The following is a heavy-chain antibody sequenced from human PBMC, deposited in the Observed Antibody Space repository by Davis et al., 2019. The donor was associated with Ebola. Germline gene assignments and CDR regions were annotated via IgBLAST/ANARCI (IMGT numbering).Heavy chain of an antibody. Sequence: GSLRPPCAASGFIFSSYAMSWVRQAPGKGLEWVSSISVRSITYHADSVKGRFTISRDNSKNTLYLQMNSLRAEDTAVYYCAKVHPPTTVTTGWFDPWGQGTLVTVSS. CDR1: GFIFSSYA. CDR3: AKVHPPTTVTTGWFDP. D-gene: IGHD4-17*01. CDR2: ISVRSIT. J-gene: IGHJ5*02. V-gene: IGHV3-23*01.